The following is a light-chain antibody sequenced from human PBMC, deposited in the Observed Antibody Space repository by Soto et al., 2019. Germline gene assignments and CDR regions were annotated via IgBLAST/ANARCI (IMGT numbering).Light chain of an antibody. CDR3: SSYTSSSTPLYV. J-gene: IGLJ1*01. V-gene: IGLV2-14*01. CDR1: SSDVGGYNY. CDR2: DVS. Sequence: QSVLTQPASVSGSPGQSITLSCTGASSDVGGYNYVSWYQQHPGKAPKLMIYDVSNRPSGVSNRFSGSKSGNTASLTISGLQAEDEADYYCSSYTSSSTPLYVFGTGTKVT.